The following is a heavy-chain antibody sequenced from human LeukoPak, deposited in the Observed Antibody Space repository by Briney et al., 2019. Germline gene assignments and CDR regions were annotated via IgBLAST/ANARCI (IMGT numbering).Heavy chain of an antibody. D-gene: IGHD6-19*01. CDR3: ARMGGGWFGPERFDY. V-gene: IGHV4-61*05. J-gene: IGHJ4*02. CDR2: IYYSGST. CDR1: GGSISTTSFY. Sequence: SETLSLTCTVSGGSISTTSFYWAWIRQPPGKGLEWIGYIYYSGSTNYNPSLKSRVTISVDTSKNQFSLKLSSVTAADTAVYYCARMGGGWFGPERFDYWGQGTLVTVSS.